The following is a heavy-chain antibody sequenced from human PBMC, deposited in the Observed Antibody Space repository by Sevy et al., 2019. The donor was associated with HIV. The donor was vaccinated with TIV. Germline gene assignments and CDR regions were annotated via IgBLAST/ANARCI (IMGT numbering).Heavy chain of an antibody. CDR2: IKQDGSEK. CDR3: ARDKDDSGSYFWYFDY. Sequence: GESLKISCAVSGFTFSSYWMSWVRQAPGKGLEWVANIKQDGSEKYYVDSVKGRFTISRDNAKNSLYLQMNSLRAEDTAVYYCARDKDDSGSYFWYFDYWGQGTLVTVSS. CDR1: GFTFSSYW. D-gene: IGHD3-10*01. J-gene: IGHJ4*02. V-gene: IGHV3-7*01.